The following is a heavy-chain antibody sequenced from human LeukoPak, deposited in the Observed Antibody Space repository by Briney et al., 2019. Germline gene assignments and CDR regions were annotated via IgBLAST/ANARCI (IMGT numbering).Heavy chain of an antibody. CDR2: INAGNGNT. CDR1: GYTFTSYA. J-gene: IGHJ5*02. CDR3: AREFYSSGWYDSRNWFDP. V-gene: IGHV1-3*03. Sequence: GASVKVSCKASGYTFTSYAMHWVRQAPGQRLEWMGWINAGNGNTKYSQEFQGRVTITRDTSASTAYMELSSLRSEDMAVYYCAREFYSSGWYDSRNWFDPWGQGTLVTVSS. D-gene: IGHD6-19*01.